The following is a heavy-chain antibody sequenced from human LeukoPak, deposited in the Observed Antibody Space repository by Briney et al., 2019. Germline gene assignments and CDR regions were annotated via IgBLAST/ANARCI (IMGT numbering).Heavy chain of an antibody. CDR1: GFTFTNYW. CDR3: GLSMVRALSPDY. J-gene: IGHJ4*02. Sequence: GGSLRLSCAGSGFTFTNYWMHWVRPAPGKGLVWVSGINSDGSSTNYADSVKGRFTISRDNAKNTLYLQMDSLRDEDTAVYYCGLSMVRALSPDYWGQGTLVTVSS. CDR2: INSDGSST. D-gene: IGHD3-10*01. V-gene: IGHV3-74*01.